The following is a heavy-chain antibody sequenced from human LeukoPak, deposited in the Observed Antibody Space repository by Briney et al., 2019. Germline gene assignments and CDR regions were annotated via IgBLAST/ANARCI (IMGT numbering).Heavy chain of an antibody. Sequence: GGSLRLSCAASGFTFSSYSMTWFRQAPGKGLKWVSSISSSSSYIYYADSVKGRFTISRDNAKNSLYLQMNSLRAEDTAVYYCARDNALGWFDPWGQGTLVTVSS. J-gene: IGHJ5*02. D-gene: IGHD2-8*01. CDR1: GFTFSSYS. CDR3: ARDNALGWFDP. V-gene: IGHV3-21*01. CDR2: ISSSSSYI.